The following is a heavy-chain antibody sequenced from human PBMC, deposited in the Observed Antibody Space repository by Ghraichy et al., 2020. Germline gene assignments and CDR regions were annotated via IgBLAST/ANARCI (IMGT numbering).Heavy chain of an antibody. CDR3: AGGGNSVPPASDY. CDR2: VYVVGTT. D-gene: IGHD4-23*01. V-gene: IGHV4-59*02. CDR1: GVSVSDYY. Sequence: SEILSLTCTVSGVSVSDYYWHWVRQPPGKGLEWIGYVYVVGTTNYNPSLQSRVTISLDTSKNQFSLKLTSVTAADTAVYYCAGGGNSVPPASDYWGQGSLVTVSS. J-gene: IGHJ4*02.